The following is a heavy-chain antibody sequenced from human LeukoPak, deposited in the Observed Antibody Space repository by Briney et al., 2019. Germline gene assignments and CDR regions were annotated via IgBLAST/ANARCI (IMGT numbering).Heavy chain of an antibody. D-gene: IGHD5-18*01. CDR1: GFAFSDYS. V-gene: IGHV3-48*02. CDR3: ARVHRGYSCGRLDY. Sequence: QPGGSLRLSCAASGFAFSDYSMNWVRQAPGKGLEWVSYISSSDNTIHYADSVKGRFTISRDNAKNSLYLEMNSLRDEDTAVYYCARVHRGYSCGRLDYWGQGTLVTVSS. CDR2: ISSSDNTI. J-gene: IGHJ4*02.